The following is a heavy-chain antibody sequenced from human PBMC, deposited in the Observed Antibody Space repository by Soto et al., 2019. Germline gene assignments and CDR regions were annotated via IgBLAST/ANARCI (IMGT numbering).Heavy chain of an antibody. CDR3: ATDPVAVTGSFIDS. CDR1: GFAFSAYA. V-gene: IGHV3-30-3*01. CDR2: ISYDGRET. D-gene: IGHD2-21*02. Sequence: PGGSLRLSCAASGFAFSAYAFHWFRQAPGKGLEWLSVISYDGRETHYADSVEGRFIISRDSSKKTAYLQMNSLRGDDTAVYFCATDPVAVTGSFIDSWGQGTLVTVSS. J-gene: IGHJ4*02.